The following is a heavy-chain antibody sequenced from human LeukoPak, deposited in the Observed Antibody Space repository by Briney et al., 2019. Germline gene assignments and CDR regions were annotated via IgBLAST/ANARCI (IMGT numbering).Heavy chain of an antibody. Sequence: PSQTLSLTCTVSGGSISSGGYYWSWIRQHPGKGLEWIGYIYYSGSTYYNPSLKSRVTISVDTSKNQFSLKLSSVTAADTAVYYCGREYDYGDLYYFDYWGQGTLVTVSS. CDR1: GGSISSGGYY. J-gene: IGHJ4*02. V-gene: IGHV4-31*03. CDR2: IYYSGST. D-gene: IGHD4-17*01. CDR3: GREYDYGDLYYFDY.